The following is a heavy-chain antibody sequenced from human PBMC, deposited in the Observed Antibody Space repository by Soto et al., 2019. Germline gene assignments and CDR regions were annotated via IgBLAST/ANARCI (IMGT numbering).Heavy chain of an antibody. Sequence: GGSLRLSCAASGFTFSSYAMSWVRQAPGKGLEWVAVIWYDGSNKYYADSVKGRFTISRDNSKNTLYLQMNSLRAEDTAVYYCARPGDTTSEYFQHWGQGTLVTISS. V-gene: IGHV3-33*08. CDR3: ARPGDTTSEYFQH. J-gene: IGHJ1*01. CDR1: GFTFSSYA. CDR2: IWYDGSNK. D-gene: IGHD1-1*01.